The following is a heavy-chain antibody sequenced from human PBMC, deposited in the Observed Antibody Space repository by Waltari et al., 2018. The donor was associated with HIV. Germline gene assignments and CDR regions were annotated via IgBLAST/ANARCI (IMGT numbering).Heavy chain of an antibody. CDR3: ARRDGIISAFDI. Sequence: EVRLVQSGGGLVQPGGSLRLSCVASGLSVSGNYIGWVRQGPGTGLEWVSLMYNDATTYYADSAKGRFTISRDTSKNTLSLDMNNLRPEDTAVYYCARRDGIISAFDIWGQGSMVTVSS. J-gene: IGHJ3*02. CDR1: GLSVSGNY. D-gene: IGHD3-10*01. V-gene: IGHV3-66*02. CDR2: MYNDATT.